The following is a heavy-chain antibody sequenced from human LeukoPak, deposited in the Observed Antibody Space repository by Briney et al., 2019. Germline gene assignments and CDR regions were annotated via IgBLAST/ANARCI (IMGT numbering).Heavy chain of an antibody. V-gene: IGHV3-23*01. CDR1: GFTFNFYA. D-gene: IGHD4-17*01. Sequence: GGSLRLSCAASGFTFNFYAMTWVRQAPGKGLEWVPSIGSSGGSTYYAYSVKGRFTISRDNSTNTLYLQMNRLRAEDTAVYYCAKEGVAVTSRGAYFDYWGQGTLVTVSS. CDR2: IGSSGGST. CDR3: AKEGVAVTSRGAYFDY. J-gene: IGHJ4*02.